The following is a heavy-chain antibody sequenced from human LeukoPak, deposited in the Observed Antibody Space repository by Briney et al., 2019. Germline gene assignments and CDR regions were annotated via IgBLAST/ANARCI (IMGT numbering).Heavy chain of an antibody. J-gene: IGHJ4*02. CDR2: ISSSSSYI. D-gene: IGHD2-15*01. CDR3: ARELGYCSGGSCYGDY. CDR1: GFTFSSYS. Sequence: GGSLRLSCAASGFTFSSYSMNWVRQAPGKGLEWVSSISSSSSYIYYADSVKGRFTISRGSAKNSLYLQMNSLRAEDTAVYYCARELGYCSGGSCYGDYWGQGTLVTVSS. V-gene: IGHV3-21*01.